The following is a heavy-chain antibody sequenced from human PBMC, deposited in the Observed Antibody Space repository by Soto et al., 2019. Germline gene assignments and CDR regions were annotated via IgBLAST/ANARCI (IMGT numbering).Heavy chain of an antibody. CDR2: IDAGGGAT. CDR3: AKGGQGTAGTFGY. D-gene: IGHD6-13*01. J-gene: IGHJ4*01. V-gene: IGHV3-23*01. Sequence: EVQLLESGGGLVQPGGSLRLSCAASGFTFSSYAMSWVRQAPGKGLEWVSTIDAGGGATYYADSVKGRFTISRDNSKNTLYLQMNSLRAEDTAVYYCAKGGQGTAGTFGYWGHGTLVTVSS. CDR1: GFTFSSYA.